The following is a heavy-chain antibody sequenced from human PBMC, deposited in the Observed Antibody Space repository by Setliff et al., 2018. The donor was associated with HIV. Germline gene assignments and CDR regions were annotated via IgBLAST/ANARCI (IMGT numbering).Heavy chain of an antibody. Sequence: PSETLSLTCTVSGDSIISSRNFWGWIRQPPGKGLEWIGNIHSSGSTYYNPSLKSRVFISVDLSINQFSLKLHSVTAADMAVYYCASGEDSGTYGEPYDSWGQGALVTVSS. V-gene: IGHV4-39*01. CDR1: GDSIISSRNF. CDR2: IHSSGST. J-gene: IGHJ4*02. CDR3: ASGEDSGTYGEPYDS. D-gene: IGHD1-26*01.